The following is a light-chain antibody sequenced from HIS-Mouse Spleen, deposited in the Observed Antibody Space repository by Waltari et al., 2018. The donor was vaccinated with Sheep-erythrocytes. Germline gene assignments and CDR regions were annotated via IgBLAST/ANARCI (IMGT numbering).Light chain of an antibody. CDR2: EGS. V-gene: IGLV2-23*01. Sequence: QSALTQPASVSGSPGQSTTISCTGTSSDVGRYNLVSWYQQHPGKAPKLMIYEGSKRPSGVSNRFSGSKSGNTASLTISGLQAEDEADYYCCSYAGSSTWVFGGGTKLTAL. CDR1: SSDVGRYNL. CDR3: CSYAGSSTWV. J-gene: IGLJ3*02.